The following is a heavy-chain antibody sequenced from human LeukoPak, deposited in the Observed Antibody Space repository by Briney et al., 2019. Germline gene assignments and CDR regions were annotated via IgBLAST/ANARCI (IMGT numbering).Heavy chain of an antibody. Sequence: SETLSLTCNVSGYSISSGYFWGWVRQPPGKGLEWIGSIYQRATVHYNPSLKSRVTMSVDTSKNQFSLKLSSVTAADTAVYYCARDSGSSTSRRDDYFDYWGQGTLVTVSS. J-gene: IGHJ4*02. D-gene: IGHD2-2*01. V-gene: IGHV4-38-2*02. CDR3: ARDSGSSTSRRDDYFDY. CDR1: GYSISSGYF. CDR2: IYQRATV.